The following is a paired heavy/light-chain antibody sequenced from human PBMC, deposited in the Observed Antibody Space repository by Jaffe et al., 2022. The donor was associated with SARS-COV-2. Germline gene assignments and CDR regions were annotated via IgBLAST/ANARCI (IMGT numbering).Heavy chain of an antibody. CDR2: INTVNGLT. CDR3: ARDNDGKQRGHYYLDL. V-gene: IGHV1-3*04. Sequence: QSQLVQSGAEVQKPGASVRVSCKAFGYRFTYSAIHWVRQAPGQRPEWMGWINTVNGLTKYSEKFQDRVTITRDTSASTAYMELISLRSEDTAVYYCARDNDGKQRGHYYLDLWGKGTTVTVSS. CDR1: GYRFTYSA. J-gene: IGHJ6*03. D-gene: IGHD6-25*01.
Light chain of an antibody. V-gene: IGKV3-11*01. CDR3: QHRHNWPPLT. CDR2: DAS. J-gene: IGKJ4*01. Sequence: EVVLTQSPATLSLSPGERATLSCRASQSVNNYLAWYQQKPGQAPRLLIYDASNRATGIPARFSGSGSGTDFTLTISSLEPEDFAVYYCQHRHNWPPLTFGGGTKVEIK. CDR1: QSVNNY.